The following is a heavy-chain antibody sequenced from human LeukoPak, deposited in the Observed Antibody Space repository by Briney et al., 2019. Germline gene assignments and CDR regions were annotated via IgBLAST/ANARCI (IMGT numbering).Heavy chain of an antibody. CDR3: PRQTSSLVVVIRHAFDI. V-gene: IGHV4-39*01. CDR2: IYYRGST. D-gene: IGHD2-21*01. CDR1: GVSIRSSSYD. Sequence: SETLSLICTVSGVSIRSSSYDWGWIRQTPGKGLEGIDSIYYRGSTYYNPSIKSRVTISVDTSKNQFSLKLRSVTAADTAVYYCPRQTSSLVVVIRHAFDIWGQGTMVTVS. J-gene: IGHJ3*02.